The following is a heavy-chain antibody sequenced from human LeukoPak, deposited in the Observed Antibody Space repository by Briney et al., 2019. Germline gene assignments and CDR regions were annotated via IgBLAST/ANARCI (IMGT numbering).Heavy chain of an antibody. V-gene: IGHV4-61*08. CDR3: ARTLRYCSSTSCYSVHAFDI. Sequence: SETLSLTCTVSGGSISSGDYYWSWIRQPPGKGLEWIGYIYYSGSTNYNPSLKSRVTISVDTSKNQFSLKLSSVTAADTAVYYCARTLRYCSSTSCYSVHAFDIWGQGTMVTVSS. CDR2: IYYSGST. D-gene: IGHD2-2*01. CDR1: GGSISSGDYY. J-gene: IGHJ3*02.